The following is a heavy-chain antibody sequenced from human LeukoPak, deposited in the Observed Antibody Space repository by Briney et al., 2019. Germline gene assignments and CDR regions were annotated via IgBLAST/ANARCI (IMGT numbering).Heavy chain of an antibody. J-gene: IGHJ5*02. D-gene: IGHD3-3*01. Sequence: AAVKVSCKASGYTFIRYYMHWVRQAPGQEVEWVGLINASGGSTSYAQKLQGRVTMTRDTSTSTVYMELSSLRSEDTAVYYCARDSIGAIFGGVNNWCDPWGQGTLVTVSP. CDR3: ARDSIGAIFGGVNNWCDP. CDR1: GYTFIRYY. CDR2: INASGGST. V-gene: IGHV1-46*01.